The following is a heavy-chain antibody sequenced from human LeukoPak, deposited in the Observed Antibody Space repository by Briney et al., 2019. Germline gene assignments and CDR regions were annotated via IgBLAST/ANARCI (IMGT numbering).Heavy chain of an antibody. D-gene: IGHD2-15*01. CDR1: GYSISNDYY. Sequence: PSETLSLTCDVSGYSISNDYYWGWIRQPPGKGLEWIGSIYHTGSSYYNPSLKSRVAISVDTSKNELFLKMRSVTAADTAVYYCARGGIVVDVYFDFWGRGTLVTVSS. V-gene: IGHV4-38-2*01. CDR3: ARGGIVVDVYFDF. J-gene: IGHJ4*02. CDR2: IYHTGSS.